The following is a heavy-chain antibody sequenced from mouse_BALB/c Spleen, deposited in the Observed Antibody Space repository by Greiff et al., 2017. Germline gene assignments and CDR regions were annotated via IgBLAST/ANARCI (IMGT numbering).Heavy chain of an antibody. CDR2: ISSGSSTI. V-gene: IGHV5-17*02. J-gene: IGHJ2*01. Sequence: EVQRVESLGGLVQPGGSRKLSCAASGFTFSSFGMHWVRQAPEKGLEWVAYISSGSSTIYYADTVKGRFTISRDNPKNTLFLQMTSLRSEDTAMYYCARSPGDYWGQGTTLTVSS. CDR3: ARSPGDY. CDR1: GFTFSSFG.